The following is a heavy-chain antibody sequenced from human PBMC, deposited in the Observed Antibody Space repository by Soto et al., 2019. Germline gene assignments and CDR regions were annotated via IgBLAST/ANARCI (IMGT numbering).Heavy chain of an antibody. D-gene: IGHD2-2*02. V-gene: IGHV1-2*04. J-gene: IGHJ6*02. CDR2: INPNSGGT. CDR3: ARSGQGLGIVVVPAAIGYGMEV. CDR1: GYTFTGYY. Sequence: ASVKVSCKASGYTFTGYYMHWVRQAPGQGLEWMGWINPNSGGTNYAQKLQGWVTMTRDTSISTAYMELSRLRSDDTAVYYCARSGQGLGIVVVPAAIGYGMEVWG.